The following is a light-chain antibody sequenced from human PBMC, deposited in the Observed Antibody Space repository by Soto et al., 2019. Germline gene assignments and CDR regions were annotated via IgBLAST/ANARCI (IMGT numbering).Light chain of an antibody. Sequence: QSVLTQPASVSGSPGQSITISCTGTSTDIGAYNYVSWYQQHPGKAPKLLIYEVTNRPSGVSNRFSGSKSGYTASLTISGPQAEDEANYYCNSYTTLSNRVFGTGTKVTVL. J-gene: IGLJ1*01. CDR3: NSYTTLSNRV. V-gene: IGLV2-14*01. CDR2: EVT. CDR1: STDIGAYNY.